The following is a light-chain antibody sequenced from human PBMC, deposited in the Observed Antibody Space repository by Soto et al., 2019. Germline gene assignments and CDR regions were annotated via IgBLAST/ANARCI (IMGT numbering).Light chain of an antibody. CDR1: QSVLYSPNDQNY. V-gene: IGKV4-1*01. Sequence: ISITLSPASLSVSLGGRATTNCKSSQSVLYSPNDQNYLAWYQQKPGQPPKLLIYWASTRESGVPDRFSGSGSGTDFTLTISSLQSEDVAVYYCQQYYSKPLTFGGGTKVDI. CDR2: WAS. J-gene: IGKJ4*01. CDR3: QQYYSKPLT.